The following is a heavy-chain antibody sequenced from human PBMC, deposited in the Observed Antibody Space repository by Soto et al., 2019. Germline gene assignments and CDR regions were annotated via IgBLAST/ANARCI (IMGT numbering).Heavy chain of an antibody. CDR3: ARDSSGDPSNYYYYYGMDV. D-gene: IGHD4-17*01. CDR1: GGSISSGDYY. Sequence: QVQLQESGPGLVKPSQTLSLTCTVSGGSISSGDYYWSWIRQPPGKGLEWIGYIYYSGSTYYNPSLKSRVTISVDTSKNQFSLKLSSETAADTAVYYCARDSSGDPSNYYYYYGMDVWGQGTTVTVSS. J-gene: IGHJ6*02. V-gene: IGHV4-30-4*01. CDR2: IYYSGST.